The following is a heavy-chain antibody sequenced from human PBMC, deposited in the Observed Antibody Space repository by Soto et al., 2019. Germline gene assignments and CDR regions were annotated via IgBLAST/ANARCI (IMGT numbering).Heavy chain of an antibody. V-gene: IGHV4-30-2*01. CDR3: ARGMTTVTTFDY. CDR1: GGSISSGGYS. J-gene: IGHJ4*02. CDR2: IYHSGST. D-gene: IGHD4-17*01. Sequence: QLQLQESGSGLVKPSQTLSLTCAVSGGSISSGGYSWSWIRQPPGKGLESIGYIYHSGSTYYNPSLTGRVTIAVDRSKTQFSLKLSSVTAADTAVYYCARGMTTVTTFDYWGQGTLVTVSS.